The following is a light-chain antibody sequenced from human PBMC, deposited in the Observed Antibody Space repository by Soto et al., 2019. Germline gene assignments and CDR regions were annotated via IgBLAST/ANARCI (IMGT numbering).Light chain of an antibody. V-gene: IGLV2-11*01. CDR1: SNGYNF. CDR3: CSYVGSYTFV. J-gene: IGLJ1*01. CDR2: DVR. Sequence: QSALTQPRSVSGSPGQSVTISCSGVSNGYNFVSWYQQHPGKAPKVLIYDVRKRPSGVPDRFSGSKSANTASLTISGLQAEDEADYYCCSYVGSYTFVFGTGTKLTVL.